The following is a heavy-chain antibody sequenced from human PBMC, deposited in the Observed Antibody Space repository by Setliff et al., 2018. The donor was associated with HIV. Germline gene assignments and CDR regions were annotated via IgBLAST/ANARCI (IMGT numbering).Heavy chain of an antibody. J-gene: IGHJ4*01. D-gene: IGHD2-15*01. CDR1: GYTFSAHY. V-gene: IGHV1-2*02. CDR2: IDTNSGDT. CDR3: VKGVGGYYDY. Sequence: ASVKVSCKTSGYTFSAHYIHWVRQAPGQGLEWMGWIDTNSGDTNYAQKFQGRVTMARDTPISTAYMELNRLTSDDTALYYCVKGVGGYYDYWSQGALVTVSS.